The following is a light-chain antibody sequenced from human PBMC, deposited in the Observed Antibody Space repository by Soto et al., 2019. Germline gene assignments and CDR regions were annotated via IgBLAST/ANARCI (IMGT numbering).Light chain of an antibody. CDR2: TSD. J-gene: IGLJ3*02. V-gene: IGLV1-47*01. CDR1: SYNIGTNY. CDR3: AAWDDSLSGPNWI. Sequence: QSVLTQPPSASGTPGQRVTISCSGSSYNIGTNYIYWYQHLPGVAPKLLIYTSDQRPSGVPDRFSGSKSGTSASLAISGLRSEDEADYYCAAWDDSLSGPNWIFGGGTQLTVL.